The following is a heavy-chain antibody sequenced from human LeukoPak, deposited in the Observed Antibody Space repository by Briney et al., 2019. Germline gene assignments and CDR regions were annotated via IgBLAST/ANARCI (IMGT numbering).Heavy chain of an antibody. D-gene: IGHD1-26*01. CDR3: ARDPYSGSYGPYYYYYMDV. V-gene: IGHV3-21*05. Sequence: GGSLRLSCAASGFTFSSYEMNWVRQAPGKGLEWVSYITSSSSYIYYADSVKGRFTISRDNAKNSLYLQMDSLRVEDTAVYYCARDPYSGSYGPYYYYYMDVWGEGTTVTISS. CDR2: ITSSSSYI. CDR1: GFTFSSYE. J-gene: IGHJ6*03.